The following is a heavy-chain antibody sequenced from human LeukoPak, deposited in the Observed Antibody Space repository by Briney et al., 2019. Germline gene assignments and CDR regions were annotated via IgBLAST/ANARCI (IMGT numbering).Heavy chain of an antibody. CDR3: ARDGGYGHNWFDP. CDR2: IWYDGSNK. Sequence: GGSLRLSCAASGFTFSSYGMHWVRQAPGKGLEWVAVIWYDGSNKYYADSVKGRFTISRDNSKDTLYLQMNSLRAEDTAVYYCARDGGYGHNWFDPWGQGTLVTVSS. V-gene: IGHV3-33*01. CDR1: GFTFSSYG. D-gene: IGHD1-26*01. J-gene: IGHJ5*02.